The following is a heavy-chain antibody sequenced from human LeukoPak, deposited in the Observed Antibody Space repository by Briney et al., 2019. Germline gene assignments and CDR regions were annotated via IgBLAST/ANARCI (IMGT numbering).Heavy chain of an antibody. CDR1: GYIFTNHY. CDR2: INPSGGTT. V-gene: IGHV1-46*01. CDR3: ARQGAYSSAIGLGY. Sequence: ASVKVSCKAPGYIFTNHYMYWVRQAPGQGLEWMGVINPSGGTTAYAQKFQGRVTMTRDTSTRTVYMEVSSLRSEDTAVYYCARQGAYSSAIGLGYWGQGTLVTVSS. J-gene: IGHJ4*02. D-gene: IGHD6-19*01.